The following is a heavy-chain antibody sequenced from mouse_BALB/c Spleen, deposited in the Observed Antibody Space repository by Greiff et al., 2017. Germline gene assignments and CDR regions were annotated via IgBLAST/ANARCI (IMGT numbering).Heavy chain of an antibody. CDR2: ISSGSSTI. V-gene: IGHV5-17*02. D-gene: IGHD1-1*02. CDR1: GFTFSSFG. Sequence: EVKLVESGGGLVQPGGSRKLSCAASGFTFSSFGMHWVRQAPEKGLEWVAYISSGSSTIYYADTVKGRFTISRDNPKNTLFLQMTSLRSEDTAMYYCARFNGLYAMDYWGQGTSVTVSS. CDR3: ARFNGLYAMDY. J-gene: IGHJ4*01.